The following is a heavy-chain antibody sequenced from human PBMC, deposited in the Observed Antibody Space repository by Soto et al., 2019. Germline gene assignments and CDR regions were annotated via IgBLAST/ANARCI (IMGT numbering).Heavy chain of an antibody. CDR3: AKYLYDSSGYYHDAFDI. CDR1: GLIVSSNY. D-gene: IGHD3-22*01. J-gene: IGHJ3*02. V-gene: IGHV3-53*01. Sequence: PGGSLRLSCAASGLIVSSNYMSWLRQAPGKGLEWVSLIYSGGNTYYADSVKGRFTISRDNSKNTLYLQMTSLRAEDTAVYYCAKYLYDSSGYYHDAFDIWGQGTMVTVSS. CDR2: IYSGGNT.